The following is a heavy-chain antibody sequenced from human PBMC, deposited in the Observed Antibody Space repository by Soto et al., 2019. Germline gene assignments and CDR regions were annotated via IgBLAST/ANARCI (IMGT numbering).Heavy chain of an antibody. CDR1: GFTFGHFG. D-gene: IGHD6-13*01. V-gene: IGHV3-33*01. CDR2: IWYDGNKK. Sequence: PGGSLRLSCAASGFTFGHFGMNWIRQAQGKGLEWVAVIWYDGNKKYYADSVKGRFTISRDNSKNTLYLQMNNLRVDDTAVYYCVRWGGSSTSVRFDSWGQGTLVTVSS. J-gene: IGHJ5*01. CDR3: VRWGGSSTSVRFDS.